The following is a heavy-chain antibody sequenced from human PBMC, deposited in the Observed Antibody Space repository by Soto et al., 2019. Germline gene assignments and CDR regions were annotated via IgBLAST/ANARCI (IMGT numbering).Heavy chain of an antibody. Sequence: EVQLLESGGGLVQPGGGSLRLSCAASGFTFSSYAMSWVRQAPGKGLEWVSGLSGNGGSTYYADSVKGRFTISRDNSKNTLYLQMNSLSAEDTALYLYARYAYVGSGWYDFDYWGQGTLVTVYS. J-gene: IGHJ4*02. CDR2: LSGNGGST. CDR3: ARYAYVGSGWYDFDY. V-gene: IGHV3-23*01. D-gene: IGHD6-19*01. CDR1: GFTFSSYA.